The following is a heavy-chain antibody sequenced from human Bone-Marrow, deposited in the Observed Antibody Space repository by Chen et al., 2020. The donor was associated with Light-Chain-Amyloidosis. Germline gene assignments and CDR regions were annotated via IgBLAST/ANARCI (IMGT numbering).Heavy chain of an antibody. J-gene: IGHJ3*02. CDR1: GFAFSSYA. CDR2: IRGGGGSR. Sequence: EVQLVESGGGLLQRGGSLRLSCAASGFAFSSYAMSWVRRAPGKGLEWVSTIRGGGGSRYYGDSVKCRLTISRDNSKNALFQQMNSLRAEDTAVYYCAKDISYDDILPGYPADAFDIWGQGTMVTVSS. D-gene: IGHD3-9*01. V-gene: IGHV3-23*04. CDR3: AKDISYDDILPGYPADAFDI.